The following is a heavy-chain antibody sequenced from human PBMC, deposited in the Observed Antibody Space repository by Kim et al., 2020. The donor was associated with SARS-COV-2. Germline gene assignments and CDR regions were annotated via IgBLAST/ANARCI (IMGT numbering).Heavy chain of an antibody. CDR2: INPNSGGT. D-gene: IGHD1-26*01. Sequence: ASVKVSCKASGYTFTGYYMHWVRQAPGQGLEWMGWINPNSGGTNYAQKFQGRVTMTRDTSISTAYMELSRLRSDDTAVYYCARTHPAPQWVWFDPWGQGTLVTVSS. CDR1: GYTFTGYY. J-gene: IGHJ5*02. CDR3: ARTHPAPQWVWFDP. V-gene: IGHV1-2*02.